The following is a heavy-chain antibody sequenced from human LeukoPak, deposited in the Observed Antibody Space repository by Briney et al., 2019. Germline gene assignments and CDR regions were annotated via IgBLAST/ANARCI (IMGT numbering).Heavy chain of an antibody. D-gene: IGHD3-10*01. Sequence: SETLSLTCTVSSGSIRSSSYYWGWIRQPPGKGLEWIGSIFYSGSTYYNPSLKSRVTMSVDTSKNQFSLKLSSVTAADTAVYYCARDVYGSGSYDWGQGTLVTVSS. V-gene: IGHV4-39*02. CDR1: SGSIRSSSYY. J-gene: IGHJ4*02. CDR2: IFYSGST. CDR3: ARDVYGSGSYD.